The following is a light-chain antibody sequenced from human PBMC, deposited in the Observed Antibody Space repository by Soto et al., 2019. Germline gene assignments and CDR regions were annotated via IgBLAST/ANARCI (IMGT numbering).Light chain of an antibody. V-gene: IGKV1-39*01. CDR3: QQSYSTPRT. CDR2: AAS. J-gene: IGKJ1*01. Sequence: DIQMTQSPSSLSASVGDRVTITCRASQSIKNYLNWYQQKPGKAPKLLIYAASTLQSGVPSRFSGSGSGTDFTLTISTLQPEDFAAYYCQQSYSTPRTFGQGTKV. CDR1: QSIKNY.